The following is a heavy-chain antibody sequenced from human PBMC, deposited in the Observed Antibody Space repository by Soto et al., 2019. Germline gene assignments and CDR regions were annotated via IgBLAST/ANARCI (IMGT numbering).Heavy chain of an antibody. CDR2: IYYSGST. CDR3: ARRRYSYGYVDY. Sequence: SETLSLTCTVSGGSISSSSYYWGWMRQPPGKGLECIGSIYYSGSTYYNPSLKSRVTISVDTFKNQFSLKLSSVTAADTAVYYCARRRYSYGYVDYWGQGTLVTVSS. D-gene: IGHD5-18*01. CDR1: GGSISSSSYY. V-gene: IGHV4-39*01. J-gene: IGHJ4*02.